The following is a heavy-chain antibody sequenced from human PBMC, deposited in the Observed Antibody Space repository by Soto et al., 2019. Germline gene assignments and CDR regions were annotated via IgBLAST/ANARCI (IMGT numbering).Heavy chain of an antibody. D-gene: IGHD5-12*01. J-gene: IGHJ4*02. CDR2: ISYDGSNK. V-gene: IGHV3-30*18. Sequence: QVQLVESGGGVVQPGRSLRLSCAASGFTFSSYGMHWVRQAPGKGLEWVAVISYDGSNKYYADSVKGRFTISRDNSKNTLYLQMNSLRADDTAVYYCAKGGGGDSGYDFLFDYWGQGTLVTVSS. CDR3: AKGGGGDSGYDFLFDY. CDR1: GFTFSSYG.